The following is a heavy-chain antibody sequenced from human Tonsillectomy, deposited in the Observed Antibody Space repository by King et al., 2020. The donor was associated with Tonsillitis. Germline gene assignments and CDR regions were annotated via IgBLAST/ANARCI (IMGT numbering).Heavy chain of an antibody. CDR2: ISGSGGST. V-gene: IGHV3-23*04. J-gene: IGHJ4*02. D-gene: IGHD3-3*02. CDR1: GFTFSSYA. Sequence: VQLVESGGGLVQPGGSLRLSCAASGFTFSSYAMSWVRQAPGKGLEWVSAISGSGGSTYYADSVKGRFTISRDNSKNTRYLQMDSLRAEDTAVYYCATFPSAYPTLYYFDYWGQGTLVTVSS. CDR3: ATFPSAYPTLYYFDY.